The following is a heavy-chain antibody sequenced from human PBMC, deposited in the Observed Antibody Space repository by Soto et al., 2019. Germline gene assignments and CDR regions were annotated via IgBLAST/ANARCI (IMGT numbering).Heavy chain of an antibody. V-gene: IGHV3-9*01. CDR1: GFTFDDSA. Sequence: PGGSLRLSCAVSGFTFDDSAVSWFRQETEKGWEWVSGINWKSDIGYADSVKGRFTISGDNAENSLYLKMNSLRAEDTALYYCAISQDRGGRTTFIYWGQGTQVTVSS. CDR2: INWKSDI. J-gene: IGHJ4*02. CDR3: AISQDRGGRTTFIY. D-gene: IGHD3-16*01.